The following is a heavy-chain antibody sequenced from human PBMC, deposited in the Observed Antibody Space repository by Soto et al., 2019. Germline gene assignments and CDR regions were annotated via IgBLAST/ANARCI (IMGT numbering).Heavy chain of an antibody. CDR3: GRGGSDSPMAPGY. CDR1: GFTFSSYW. Sequence: GGSLRLSCAASGFTFSSYWMHWVRQAPGKGLVWVSRINPDGSATNYADSVKGRFTISRDNAKNTLYLQMNSLRAEDTAVFYCGRGGSDSPMAPGYWGQGTLVTVSS. J-gene: IGHJ4*02. V-gene: IGHV3-74*01. D-gene: IGHD5-18*01. CDR2: INPDGSAT.